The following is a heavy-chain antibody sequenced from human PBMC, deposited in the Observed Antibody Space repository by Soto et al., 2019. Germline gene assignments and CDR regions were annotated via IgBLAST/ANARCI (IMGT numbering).Heavy chain of an antibody. CDR2: ISTYKGNT. Sequence: QVQLVQSGPEVKKPGASVKVSCKTSGYTFTSYGIAWVRQAPGQGLEWMGWISTYKGNTNYAQKFQGRVTMTTDTSTSTGYMELRSLRSDDTAVYYCANRSPAFDYWGQGTLVTVSS. CDR1: GYTFTSYG. J-gene: IGHJ4*02. V-gene: IGHV1-18*01. CDR3: ANRSPAFDY.